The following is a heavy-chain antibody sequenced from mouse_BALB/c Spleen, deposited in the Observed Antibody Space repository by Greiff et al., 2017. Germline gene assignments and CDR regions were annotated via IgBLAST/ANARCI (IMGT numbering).Heavy chain of an antibody. CDR1: GFDFSRYW. CDR3: ARGLYGNYEFAY. D-gene: IGHD2-1*01. J-gene: IGHJ3*01. CDR2: INPDSSTI. Sequence: EVKLLESGGGLVQPGGSLKLSCAASGFDFSRYWMSWVRQAPGKGLEWIGEINPDSSTINYTPSLKDKFIISRDNAKNTLYLQMSKVRSEDTALYYCARGLYGNYEFAYWGQGTLVTVSA. V-gene: IGHV4-1*02.